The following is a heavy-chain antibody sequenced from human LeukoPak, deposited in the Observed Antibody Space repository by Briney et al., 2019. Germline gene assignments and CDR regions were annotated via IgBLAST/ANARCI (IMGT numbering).Heavy chain of an antibody. CDR1: GYTFTSYG. D-gene: IGHD2-15*01. J-gene: IGHJ3*02. CDR2: ISAYNGNT. CDR3: AREGVARAIGAFDI. V-gene: IGHV1-18*01. Sequence: EASVKVSCKASGYTFTSYGVSWVRQAPGQGLEWMGWISAYNGNTNYAQKLQGRVTMTTDTSTSTAYMELRSLRSDDTAVYYCAREGVARAIGAFDIWGQGTMVTVSS.